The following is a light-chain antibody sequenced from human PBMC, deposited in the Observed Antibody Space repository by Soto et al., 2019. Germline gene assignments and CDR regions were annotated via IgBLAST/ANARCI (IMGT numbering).Light chain of an antibody. CDR3: SSYTSSSTHNYV. J-gene: IGLJ1*01. Sequence: QSVLPQPASVSGSPGQSITISCTGTSSDVGGYNYVSWYQQHPGKAPKLMIYEVSNRPSGVSNRFSGSKSGNTASLTISGLQAEDEADYYCSSYTSSSTHNYVFGTGTRSPS. CDR2: EVS. CDR1: SSDVGGYNY. V-gene: IGLV2-14*01.